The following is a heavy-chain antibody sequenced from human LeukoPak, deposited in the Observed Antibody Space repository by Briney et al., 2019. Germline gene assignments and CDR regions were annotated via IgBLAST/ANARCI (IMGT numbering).Heavy chain of an antibody. V-gene: IGHV4-59*01. CDR3: ARIDYATFDC. CDR2: IYYSGST. J-gene: IGHJ4*02. Sequence: PSETLSLTCTVSGGSINSYYWSWIRQPPGRGLEWIGDIYYSGSTIYNPSLKSRVTISVDTSKNQFSLNMTSVNVADTAVYYCARIDYATFDCWGPGTLVTVSS. D-gene: IGHD3-16*01. CDR1: GGSINSYY.